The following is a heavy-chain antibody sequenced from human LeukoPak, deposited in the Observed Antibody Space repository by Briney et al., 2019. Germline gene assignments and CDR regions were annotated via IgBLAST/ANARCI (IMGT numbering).Heavy chain of an antibody. J-gene: IGHJ4*02. CDR1: GGSISSYY. D-gene: IGHD3-9*01. Sequence: PSETLSLTCTVSGGSISSYYWSWIRQPPGKGLEWIGYIYYSGSHNYNPSLKSRVTVSVDTSKNQFSLRLSSVTAADTAVYYCARQRGLTIFLDNWGQGTLVTVSS. CDR3: ARQRGLTIFLDN. V-gene: IGHV4-59*08. CDR2: IYYSGSH.